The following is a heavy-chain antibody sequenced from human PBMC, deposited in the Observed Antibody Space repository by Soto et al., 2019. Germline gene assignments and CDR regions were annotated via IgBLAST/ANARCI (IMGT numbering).Heavy chain of an antibody. CDR1: RFSFSTYW. CDR2: IKQDGSET. D-gene: IGHD1-7*01. CDR3: EREDTPGITRTAFDS. J-gene: IGHJ4*02. V-gene: IGHV3-7*01. Sequence: GSLRLTCTASRFSFSTYWMTWVRQAPGKGLEWVASIKQDGSETNYVDSVKGRFTISRDNAKNSLFLQMNSLRAEDTAVCYCEREDTPGITRTAFDSWGQGALVTVYS.